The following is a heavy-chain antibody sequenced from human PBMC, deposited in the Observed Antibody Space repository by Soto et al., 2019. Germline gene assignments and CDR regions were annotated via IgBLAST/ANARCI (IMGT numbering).Heavy chain of an antibody. Sequence: SETLSLTCTVSGGSVISGSYYWMWIRQPPGKGLEWMGCTYYSASTNYNPSLKSRVTISVDTAKNQFSLKLSSVTAADTAVYYCARVNVVVPAAFSDYYYGMDVWGQGTTVTVSS. CDR3: ARVNVVVPAAFSDYYYGMDV. V-gene: IGHV4-61*01. J-gene: IGHJ6*02. D-gene: IGHD2-2*01. CDR2: TYYSAST. CDR1: GGSVISGSYY.